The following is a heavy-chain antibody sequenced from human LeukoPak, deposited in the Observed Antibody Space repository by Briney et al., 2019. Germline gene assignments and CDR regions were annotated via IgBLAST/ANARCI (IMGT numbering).Heavy chain of an antibody. D-gene: IGHD6-13*01. Sequence: SETLSLTCTVSGGSISSYYWSWIRQPPGKGLEWIGYIYYGGSTNYNPSLKSRVTISVDTSKNQFSLKLSSVTAADTAVYYCARDLRWYSSRPERSNWGQGTLVTVSS. V-gene: IGHV4-59*01. CDR1: GGSISSYY. CDR3: ARDLRWYSSRPERSN. CDR2: IYYGGST. J-gene: IGHJ4*02.